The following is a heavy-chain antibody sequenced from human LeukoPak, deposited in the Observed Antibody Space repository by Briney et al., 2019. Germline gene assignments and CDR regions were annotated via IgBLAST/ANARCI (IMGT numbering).Heavy chain of an antibody. CDR2: PDPKSGGT. Sequence: ASVKVSCKASGYTFTGCYMHWVRQAPGQGPEWMGWPDPKSGGTKYAQRFQGRVTMTWDTSISTAYMDLARLRSDDTAVYYCAVGLDIAMPGKVPTGWGQGTLVTVSS. CDR3: AVGLDIAMPGKVPTG. V-gene: IGHV1-2*02. J-gene: IGHJ4*02. CDR1: GYTFTGCY. D-gene: IGHD6-19*01.